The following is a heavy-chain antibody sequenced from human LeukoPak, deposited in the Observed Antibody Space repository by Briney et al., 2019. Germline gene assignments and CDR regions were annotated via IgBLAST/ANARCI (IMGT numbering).Heavy chain of an antibody. CDR3: ARIYCSSTSCYVGVDV. CDR2: IIPILGIA. J-gene: IGHJ6*02. CDR1: GGTFSSYA. Sequence: SVKVSCKASGGTFSSYAISWVRQAPGQGVERMGRIIPILGIANYAQKFQGRVTITADKSTSTAYMELSSLRSEDTAVYYCARIYCSSTSCYVGVDVWGQGTTVTVSS. D-gene: IGHD2-2*01. V-gene: IGHV1-69*04.